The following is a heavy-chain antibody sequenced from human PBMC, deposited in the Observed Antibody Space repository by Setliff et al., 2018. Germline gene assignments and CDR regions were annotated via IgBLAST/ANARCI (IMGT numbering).Heavy chain of an antibody. CDR1: ASTFSNYW. J-gene: IGHJ3*02. V-gene: IGHV5-51*01. CDR2: IYPDDSDT. D-gene: IGHD1-26*01. CDR3: ARHAPWEVREDDAFDI. Sequence: PGESLKISCKDSASTFSNYWIVWVRQMPGKGLEWMGMIYPDDSDTKYHPSFQGQVTISADKSISTAYLQWSSLKASDTAMYYCARHAPWEVREDDAFDIWGQGTMVTVSS.